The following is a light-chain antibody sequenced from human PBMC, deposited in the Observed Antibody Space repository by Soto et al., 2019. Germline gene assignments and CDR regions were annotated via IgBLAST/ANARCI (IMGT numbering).Light chain of an antibody. CDR1: QSLLYSSNNKNY. J-gene: IGKJ1*01. Sequence: DIVMTQSPDSLAVSLGERATINCKSSQSLLYSSNNKNYLAWYQQKPGQPPKLLIYWASTRESGVPDRFSGAGSGIEFTLTISSLQAEDVAVYYCQQYHSTPGTFGQGNKVEIK. V-gene: IGKV4-1*01. CDR2: WAS. CDR3: QQYHSTPGT.